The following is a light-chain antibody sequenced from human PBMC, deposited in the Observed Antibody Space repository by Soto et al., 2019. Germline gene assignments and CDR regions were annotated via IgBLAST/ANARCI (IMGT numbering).Light chain of an antibody. V-gene: IGKV1-39*01. CDR3: QQTYNTPAIT. J-gene: IGKJ5*01. CDR1: QSISIH. CDR2: AAS. Sequence: DIPMTQSPSSLSASVGDRVTITCRASQSISIHLNWYQQKPGKAPNLLIYAASTLQSGVPSRFSGSGSGTDFTLTISSLQPEDFAAYFCQQTYNTPAITFGQGTRLEIK.